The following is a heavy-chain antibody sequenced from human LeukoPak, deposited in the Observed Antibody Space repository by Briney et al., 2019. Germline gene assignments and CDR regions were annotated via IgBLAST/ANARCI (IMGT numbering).Heavy chain of an antibody. J-gene: IGHJ4*02. CDR1: RYTFASYG. CDR2: ISTYNGHT. D-gene: IGHD3-10*01. Sequence: ASVKVSCKTSRYTFASYGVTWVRQAPGQGLEWMGWISTYNGHTNYAQKLQGRVTMTTDTSTSTAYMELRSLRSDDTAVYYCARQVDSTMALPDYWGQGTLVTVSS. CDR3: ARQVDSTMALPDY. V-gene: IGHV1-18*01.